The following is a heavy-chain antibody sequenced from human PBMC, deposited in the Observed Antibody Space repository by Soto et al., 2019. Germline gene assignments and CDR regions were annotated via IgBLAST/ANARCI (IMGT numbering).Heavy chain of an antibody. V-gene: IGHV3-23*01. CDR3: AKDLVNDFWSGYPSY. CDR2: ISGSGGST. D-gene: IGHD3-3*01. J-gene: IGHJ4*02. Sequence: GGSLRLSCAASGFTFRSYAMSWVRQAPGKGLEWVSAISGSGGSTYYADSVKGRFTISRDNSKNTLYLQMNSLRAEDTAVYYCAKDLVNDFWSGYPSYWGQGTLVTVSS. CDR1: GFTFRSYA.